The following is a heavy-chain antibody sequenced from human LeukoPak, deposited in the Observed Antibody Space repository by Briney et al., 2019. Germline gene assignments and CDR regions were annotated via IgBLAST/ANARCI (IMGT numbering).Heavy chain of an antibody. J-gene: IGHJ4*02. CDR3: ARLNWPSPGSYYNDHHDY. Sequence: SETLSLTCTVSGGSISSYYWSWIRQPPGKGLEWIGYIYYSGSTNYNPSLKSRVTISVDTSKNQFSLKLSSVTAADTAVYYCARLNWPSPGSYYNDHHDYWGQGTLVTVSS. CDR1: GGSISSYY. CDR2: IYYSGST. D-gene: IGHD3-10*01. V-gene: IGHV4-59*08.